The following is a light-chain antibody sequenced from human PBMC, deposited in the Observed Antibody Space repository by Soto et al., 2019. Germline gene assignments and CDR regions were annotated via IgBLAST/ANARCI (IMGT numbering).Light chain of an antibody. V-gene: IGKV1-27*01. CDR1: QGIGNY. CDR2: AAS. J-gene: IGKJ5*01. Sequence: DIPMTQSPSSLSASVGDRVTITCRASQGIGNYLAWYQQKPGQVPKLLIYAASTLQSGVPSRFSGSGSGTDFTLTINSLQPEDVATYYCQKYNSALETFGQGTRLEIK. CDR3: QKYNSALET.